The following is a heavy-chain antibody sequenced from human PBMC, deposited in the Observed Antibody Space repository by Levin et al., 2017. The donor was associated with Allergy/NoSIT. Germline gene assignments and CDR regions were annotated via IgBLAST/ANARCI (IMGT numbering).Heavy chain of an antibody. V-gene: IGHV4-30-4*01. Sequence: RSQTLSLTCTVSGGSISSGDHYWSWIRQPPGKGLEWIGYIYYSGTTNYNPSLTSRVTMSIDTSRNQFSLRLTSVTSADPAVYYCARVVDYDVLANYYSPYYFDFWGQGTLVTVSS. CDR2: IYYSGTT. CDR1: GGSISSGDHY. D-gene: IGHD3-9*01. CDR3: ARVVDYDVLANYYSPYYFDF. J-gene: IGHJ4*02.